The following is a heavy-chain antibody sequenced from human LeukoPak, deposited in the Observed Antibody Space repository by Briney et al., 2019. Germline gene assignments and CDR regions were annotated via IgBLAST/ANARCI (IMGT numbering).Heavy chain of an antibody. V-gene: IGHV3-23*01. CDR3: AKGGSYYDSSGYYLTYFDY. D-gene: IGHD3-22*01. Sequence: GGSLRLSCAASGFTFRSYGMSWVRQVPGKGLEWVSGITGSGGSTYYADSVKGRFTISRDNSKNTLYLQMNSLRAEDTAVYYCAKGGSYYDSSGYYLTYFDYWGQGTLVTVSS. CDR1: GFTFRSYG. J-gene: IGHJ4*02. CDR2: ITGSGGST.